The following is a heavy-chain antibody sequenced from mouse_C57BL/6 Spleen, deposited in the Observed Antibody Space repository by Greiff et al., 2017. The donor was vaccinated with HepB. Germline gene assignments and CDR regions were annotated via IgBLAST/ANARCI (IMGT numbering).Heavy chain of an antibody. J-gene: IGHJ4*01. V-gene: IGHV3-6*01. Sequence: EVKLEESGPGLVKPSQSLSLSCSVTGYSITCGYYWNWIRQFPGNKLEWMGYISNDGSNNYNPSLKNRISMTRDTSKNQFFLQLNSVTTEDTATYYVARWAVDYYGSGYAMDYWGQGTSVTVSS. CDR2: ISNDGSN. CDR1: GYSITCGYY. CDR3: ARWAVDYYGSGYAMDY. D-gene: IGHD1-1*01.